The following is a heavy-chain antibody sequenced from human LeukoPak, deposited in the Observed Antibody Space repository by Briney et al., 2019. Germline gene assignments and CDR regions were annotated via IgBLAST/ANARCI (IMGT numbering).Heavy chain of an antibody. D-gene: IGHD2-2*01. V-gene: IGHV3-30*18. CDR1: GFTFSSYG. Sequence: GEPLRLSCAASGFTFSSYGMHWVRQAPGKGLEWWAVISYDGREKYNADSLKGRFTLSRDNSKTTLYLQMTRVRTEDTAVYRCAKDGYPLPYCSSTRCPCYFNYWGEGSLVTVSS. CDR3: AKDGYPLPYCSSTRCPCYFNY. J-gene: IGHJ4*02. CDR2: ISYDGREK.